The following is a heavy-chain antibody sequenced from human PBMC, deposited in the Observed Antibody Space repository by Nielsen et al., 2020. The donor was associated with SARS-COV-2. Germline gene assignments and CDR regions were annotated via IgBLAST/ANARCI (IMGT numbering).Heavy chain of an antibody. CDR1: GFTFDDYA. Sequence: SLKISCAASGFTFDDYAMHWVRQAPGKGLEWVSGISWNSVSIDYADSVKGRFTISRDNAKSSLYLQMNSLRAEDTAFYYCAKVYGDYVGFFDVWGRGTLVTVSS. D-gene: IGHD4-17*01. CDR3: AKVYGDYVGFFDV. CDR2: ISWNSVSI. V-gene: IGHV3-9*01. J-gene: IGHJ2*01.